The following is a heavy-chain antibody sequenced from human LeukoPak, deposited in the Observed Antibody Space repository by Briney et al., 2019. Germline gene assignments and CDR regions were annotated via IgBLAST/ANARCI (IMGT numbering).Heavy chain of an antibody. V-gene: IGHV3-33*01. D-gene: IGHD3-16*01. CDR1: GFTFKNFA. CDR3: VRDLGSERTFDF. J-gene: IGHJ4*02. Sequence: GGSLRLSFTRSGFTFKNFALNWVRRPPARGRGGVPVIYYDASNQFYAASVRGRFTISRDNSKNTLYLEMNSLRVEDTAVYYCVRDLGSERTFDFWGQGVLVTVSS. CDR2: IYYDASNQ.